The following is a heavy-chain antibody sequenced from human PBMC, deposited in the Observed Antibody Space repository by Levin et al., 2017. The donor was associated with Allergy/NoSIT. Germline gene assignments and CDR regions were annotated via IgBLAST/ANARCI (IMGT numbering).Heavy chain of an antibody. Sequence: GESLKISCAASGFTFSSYGMHWVRQAPGKGLEWVAVIWYDGSNKYYADSVKGRFTISRDNSKNTLYLQMNSLRAEDTAVYYCARDAVGYCSGGSCPLGYWGQGTLVTVSS. J-gene: IGHJ4*02. V-gene: IGHV3-33*01. CDR3: ARDAVGYCSGGSCPLGY. CDR2: IWYDGSNK. D-gene: IGHD2-15*01. CDR1: GFTFSSYG.